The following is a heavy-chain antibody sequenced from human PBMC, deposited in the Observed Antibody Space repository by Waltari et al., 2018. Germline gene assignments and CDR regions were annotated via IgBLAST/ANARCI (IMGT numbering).Heavy chain of an antibody. CDR2: IYHSVST. J-gene: IGHJ3*02. CDR3: ARLAGEGIAVAGTDAFDI. CDR1: GYSISSGYY. D-gene: IGHD6-19*01. V-gene: IGHV4-38-2*01. Sequence: QVQLQESGPGLVKPSETLSLTCAVSGYSISSGYYWGWIRQPPGKGLEWIGSIYHSVSTYYNPSLKSRVTISVDTSKNQFSLKLSSVTAADTAVYYCARLAGEGIAVAGTDAFDIWGQGTMVTVSS.